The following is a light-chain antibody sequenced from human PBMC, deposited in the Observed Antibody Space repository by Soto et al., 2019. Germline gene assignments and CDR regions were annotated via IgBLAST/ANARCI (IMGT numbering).Light chain of an antibody. CDR2: NNN. CDR1: SSNIGSNI. CDR3: AAWDDRLTDVR. Sequence: QSVLTQPASVSGTPGQRVTISCSGGSSNIGSNIVSWYQLLPGTAPKLLISNNNQRPSGVPDRFSGSKSGTSASLAISGLQYEDEADYYCAAWDDRLTDVRFGGGTKLTVL. V-gene: IGLV1-44*01. J-gene: IGLJ2*01.